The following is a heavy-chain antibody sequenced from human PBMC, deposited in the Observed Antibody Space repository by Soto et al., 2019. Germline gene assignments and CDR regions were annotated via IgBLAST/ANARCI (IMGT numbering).Heavy chain of an antibody. CDR2: IKEDGSEK. V-gene: IGHV3-7*01. D-gene: IGHD3-22*01. J-gene: IGHJ3*02. CDR1: GFTFSNYW. CDR3: ARVDDLSGYYFQSFDI. Sequence: QPGGSLRLSCVASGFTFSNYWMNWVRQAPGKGLEWVANIKEDGSEKYFADSVKGRFTIPRDNAKNSLNLQMNSLRAEDTAVYYCARVDDLSGYYFQSFDIWGLGTMVTVSS.